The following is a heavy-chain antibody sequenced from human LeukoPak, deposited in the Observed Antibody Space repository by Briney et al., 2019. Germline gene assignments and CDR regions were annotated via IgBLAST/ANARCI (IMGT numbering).Heavy chain of an antibody. CDR3: ARLPSGSSFDY. CDR1: GGSISSYY. Sequence: SETLSLTCTVSGGSISSYYWSWIRQPPGKGLEWIGYIYTSGSTNYNPSLKSRVTISVDTSKNQFSLKLSSVTAADTAVYYCARLPSGSSFDYWGQGTLVTVSS. V-gene: IGHV4-4*09. CDR2: IYTSGST. J-gene: IGHJ4*02. D-gene: IGHD1-26*01.